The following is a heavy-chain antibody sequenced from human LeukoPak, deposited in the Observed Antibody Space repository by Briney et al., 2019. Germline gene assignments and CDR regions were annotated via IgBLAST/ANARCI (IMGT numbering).Heavy chain of an antibody. CDR1: GGSISSYY. CDR2: IYYSGST. CDR3: ARQTREYSYGTYFDY. Sequence: SETLSLTCTVSGGSISSYYWGWIRQPPGKGLEWIGSIYYSGSTYYNPSLKSRVTISVDTSKNQFSLKLSSVTAADTAVYYCARQTREYSYGTYFDYWGQGTLVTVSS. V-gene: IGHV4-39*01. J-gene: IGHJ4*02. D-gene: IGHD5-18*01.